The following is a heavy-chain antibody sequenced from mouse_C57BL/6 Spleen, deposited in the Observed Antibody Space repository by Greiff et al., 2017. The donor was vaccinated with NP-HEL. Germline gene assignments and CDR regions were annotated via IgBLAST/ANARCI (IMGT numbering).Heavy chain of an antibody. CDR1: GYAFSSSW. Sequence: QVQLQQSGPELVKPGASVKISCKASGYAFSSSWMNWVKQRPGKGLEWIGRIYPGDGDTNYNGKFKGKATLTADKSSSTAYMQLSSLTSEDSAVYFCARRQLRLPHWYFDVWGTGTTVTVSS. CDR3: ARRQLRLPHWYFDV. J-gene: IGHJ1*03. CDR2: IYPGDGDT. V-gene: IGHV1-82*01. D-gene: IGHD3-2*02.